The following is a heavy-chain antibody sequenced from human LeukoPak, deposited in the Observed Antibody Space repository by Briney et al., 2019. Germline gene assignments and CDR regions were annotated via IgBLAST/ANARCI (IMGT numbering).Heavy chain of an antibody. V-gene: IGHV4-59*01. CDR3: ARDGGRYYDFWSGYYYYYGMDV. D-gene: IGHD3-3*01. CDR2: IYYSGST. CDR1: GGSISSYY. Sequence: SETLSLTCTVSGGSISSYYWSWIRQPPGKGLEWIGYIYYSGSTNYNPSLKSRVTISVDTSKNQFSLKLSSVTAADMAVYYCARDGGRYYDFWSGYYYYYGMDVWGQGTTVTVSS. J-gene: IGHJ6*02.